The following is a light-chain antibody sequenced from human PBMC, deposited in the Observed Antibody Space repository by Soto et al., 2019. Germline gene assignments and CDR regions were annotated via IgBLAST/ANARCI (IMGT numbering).Light chain of an antibody. CDR3: SSYTSSINYV. J-gene: IGLJ1*01. Sequence: QSALTQPASVSGSPGQSITISCTGTSSDVGGYNYVSWYQQHPGKAPKLMIYEVSNRPSGVSNRFSGSKSGNTASLTISGLPAEDEADYYCSSYTSSINYVFGTGNKVTVL. V-gene: IGLV2-14*01. CDR2: EVS. CDR1: SSDVGGYNY.